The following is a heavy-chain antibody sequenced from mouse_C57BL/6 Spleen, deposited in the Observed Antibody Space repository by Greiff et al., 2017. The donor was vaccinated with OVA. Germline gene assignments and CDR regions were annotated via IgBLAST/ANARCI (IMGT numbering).Heavy chain of an antibody. CDR1: GYTFTSYW. Sequence: VQLQQPGAELVKPGASVKLSCKASGYTFTSYWMHWVKQRPGQGLEWIGMIHPNSGSTNYNEKFKSKATLTVDKSSSTAYMQLSSLTSEDSAVYYCARPPNLSYWYFDVWGTGTTVTVSS. CDR2: IHPNSGST. CDR3: ARPPNLSYWYFDV. J-gene: IGHJ1*03. D-gene: IGHD4-1*01. V-gene: IGHV1-64*01.